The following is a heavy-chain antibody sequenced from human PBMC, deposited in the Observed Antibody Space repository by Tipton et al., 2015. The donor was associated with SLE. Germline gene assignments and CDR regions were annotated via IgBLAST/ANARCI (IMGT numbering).Heavy chain of an antibody. J-gene: IGHJ4*02. CDR2: IHSSGTT. CDR1: GGSTDTYY. V-gene: IGHV4-59*01. CDR3: ARAGGSSSCFDY. D-gene: IGHD2-2*01. Sequence: TLSLTCTVSGGSTDTYYWTWIRQPPGKGLEWIGYIHSSGTTNYNASLKTRLTISVDTSKNQLSLKLNSVTAADTAVYYCARAGGSSSCFDYWGQGTLVSVSS.